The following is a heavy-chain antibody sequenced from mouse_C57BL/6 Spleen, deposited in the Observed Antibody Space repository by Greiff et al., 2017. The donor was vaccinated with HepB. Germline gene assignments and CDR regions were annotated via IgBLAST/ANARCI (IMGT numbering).Heavy chain of an antibody. D-gene: IGHD2-4*01. Sequence: EVMLVESGEGLVKPGGSLKLSCEASGFTFSSYAMSWVRQTPEKRLEWVASISSGGDYIYYEDNVKGRITISRDNARNTLYLQMSSLKSEDTAMYYCTRVGIYYDYDYWGQGTTLTVSS. CDR3: TRVGIYYDYDY. V-gene: IGHV5-9-1*02. CDR1: GFTFSSYA. CDR2: ISSGGDYI. J-gene: IGHJ2*01.